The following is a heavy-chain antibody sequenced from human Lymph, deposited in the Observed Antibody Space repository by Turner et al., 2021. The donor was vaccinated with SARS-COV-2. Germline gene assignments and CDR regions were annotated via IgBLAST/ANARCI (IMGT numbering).Heavy chain of an antibody. Sequence: QVHLQESGPGLVKPSETLSLTCTVSGGSISSYYWSWIRQPPGKGLEWIGYIFYSGSTNYHPSLKSRVTISVDTSKNQFSLKLSSVTAADTAVYYRARLVPAGWYYFDYWGQGTLVTVSS. J-gene: IGHJ4*02. CDR1: GGSISSYY. V-gene: IGHV4-59*01. CDR3: ARLVPAGWYYFDY. CDR2: IFYSGST. D-gene: IGHD2-2*01.